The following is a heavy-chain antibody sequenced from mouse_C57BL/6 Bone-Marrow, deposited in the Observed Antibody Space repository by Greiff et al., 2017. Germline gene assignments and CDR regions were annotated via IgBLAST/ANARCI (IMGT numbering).Heavy chain of an antibody. Sequence: QVQLQQPGAELVKPGASVKLSCKASGYTFTSYWMQWVKQRPGQGLEWIGEIDPSGSYTNYNQKFKGKATLTVDTSSSTAYMQLSSLTSEDSAVYYCARNPVWYCDVWGTGTTVTVSS. CDR3: ARNPVWYCDV. CDR2: IDPSGSYT. V-gene: IGHV1-50*01. J-gene: IGHJ1*03. CDR1: GYTFTSYW.